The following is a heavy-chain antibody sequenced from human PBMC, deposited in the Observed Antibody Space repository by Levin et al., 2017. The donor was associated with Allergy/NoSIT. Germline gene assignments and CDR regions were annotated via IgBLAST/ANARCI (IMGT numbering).Heavy chain of an antibody. CDR1: GFSVTSNY. CDR2: IYPDGRT. CDR3: AKTGGWYGAGYFDY. Sequence: PGGSLRLSCAASGFSVTSNYMSWVRQAPGKGLDWVSVIYPDGRTYYADSVKGRFTISRDNSKNTLYLQMNSLRAEDTAVYYCAKTGGWYGAGYFDYWGQGTPVTVSS. D-gene: IGHD6-19*01. J-gene: IGHJ4*02. V-gene: IGHV3-66*02.